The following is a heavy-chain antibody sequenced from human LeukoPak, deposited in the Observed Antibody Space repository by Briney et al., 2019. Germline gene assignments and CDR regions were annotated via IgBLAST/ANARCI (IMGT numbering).Heavy chain of an antibody. J-gene: IGHJ4*02. V-gene: IGHV3-30-3*01. D-gene: IGHD6-19*01. CDR1: GFTFSSYA. Sequence: GRSLRLSCAASGFTFSSYAMHWVRQAPGKGLEWVAVISYDGSNKYYADSVKGRFTISRDNSKNTLYLQMNSLRAEDTAVYYCAGDTLYSSGWYTFDYWGQGTLVTVSS. CDR2: ISYDGSNK. CDR3: AGDTLYSSGWYTFDY.